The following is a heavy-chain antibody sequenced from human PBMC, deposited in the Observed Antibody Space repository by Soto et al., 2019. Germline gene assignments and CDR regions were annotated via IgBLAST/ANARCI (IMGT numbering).Heavy chain of an antibody. D-gene: IGHD2-15*01. J-gene: IGHJ4*02. CDR2: IYYDGST. V-gene: IGHV4-39*02. CDR3: ATVLVGATQHPDSDS. Sequence: SETLSLTCTVSGGSINNNNYYWAWIRQPPGKGLSWIASIYYDGSTYYNSSLKSRVTISRDTSKNHFSLRLTSMTAADTAVYYCATVLVGATQHPDSDSWGQGTLVTVSS. CDR1: GGSINNNNYY.